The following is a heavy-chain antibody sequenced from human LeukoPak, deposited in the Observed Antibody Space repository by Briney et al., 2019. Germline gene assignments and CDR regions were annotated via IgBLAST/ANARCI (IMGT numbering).Heavy chain of an antibody. CDR1: GGTFSSYG. D-gene: IGHD6-13*01. CDR2: IIPIFATA. V-gene: IGHV1-69*13. Sequence: SVKVSCKASGGTFSSYGINWVRQAPGQGLEWMGGIIPIFATANYAQKFQGRVTITADDSTSTAYMELSSLTSEDTAVYYCARVTRGSGYAVYYYYMDVWGKGTTVTISS. CDR3: ARVTRGSGYAVYYYYMDV. J-gene: IGHJ6*03.